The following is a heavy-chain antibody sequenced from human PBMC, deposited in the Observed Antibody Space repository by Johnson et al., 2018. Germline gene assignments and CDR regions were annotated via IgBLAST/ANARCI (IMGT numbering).Heavy chain of an antibody. D-gene: IGHD1-26*01. J-gene: IGHJ3*02. CDR3: ARDLGWEPPDI. CDR1: GFTFKNYY. Sequence: QVQLVESGGGLVKPGESLRHSCAATGFTFKNYYMTWIRQAPGKGLEFVAYISRSGGTIFYADSVQGRFTISRDNANNLLYLQMNSLRAEDTAVYYCARDLGWEPPDIWGQGTKLTVSS. V-gene: IGHV3-11*01. CDR2: ISRSGGTI.